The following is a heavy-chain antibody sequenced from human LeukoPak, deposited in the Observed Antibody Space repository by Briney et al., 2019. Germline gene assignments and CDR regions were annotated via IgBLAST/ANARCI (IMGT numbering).Heavy chain of an antibody. CDR2: IYSGGTT. CDR1: GFTVSSNY. D-gene: IGHD5-24*01. CDR3: AKDGMATISYYFDY. Sequence: GSLRLSCAASGFTVSSNYMSWVRQAPGKGLEWVSVIYSGGTTYYADSVKGRFTISRDNSKNTLFLQMNSLGAEDTAVYYCAKDGMATISYYFDYWGQGTLVTVSS. V-gene: IGHV3-53*01. J-gene: IGHJ4*02.